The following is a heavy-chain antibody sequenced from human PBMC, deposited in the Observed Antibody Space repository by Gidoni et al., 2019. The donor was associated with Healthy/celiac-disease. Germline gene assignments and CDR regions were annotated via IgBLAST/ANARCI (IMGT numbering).Heavy chain of an antibody. V-gene: IGHV4-34*01. J-gene: IGHJ3*01. CDR3: AGVMYDYGVTDGFDV. Sequence: DGLEWIGEINQSGSTNYNPSLKRRVSISLDTSKNQFDLRLSSVTAADTAVYYCAGVMYDYGVTDGFDVWGQGTMVTVSS. CDR2: INQSGST. D-gene: IGHD4-17*01.